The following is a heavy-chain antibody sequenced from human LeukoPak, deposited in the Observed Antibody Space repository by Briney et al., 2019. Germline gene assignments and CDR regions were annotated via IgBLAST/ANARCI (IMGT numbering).Heavy chain of an antibody. D-gene: IGHD3-22*01. Sequence: GGSLRLSCAASGFTFSSYAMHWVRQAPGKGLEWVSVISYDGSNKYYADSVKGRFTISRDNSKNTLYLQMNSLRAEDTAVYYCTRESNYYDSSTSPGYFDLWGRGTLVTVSS. J-gene: IGHJ2*01. CDR2: ISYDGSNK. CDR3: TRESNYYDSSTSPGYFDL. CDR1: GFTFSSYA. V-gene: IGHV3-30-3*01.